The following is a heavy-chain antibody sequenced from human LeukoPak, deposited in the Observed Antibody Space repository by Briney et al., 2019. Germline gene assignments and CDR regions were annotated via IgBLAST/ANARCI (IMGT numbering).Heavy chain of an antibody. V-gene: IGHV3-21*01. CDR2: ISSSSSYI. J-gene: IGHJ1*01. CDR1: GFTFSSYS. CDR3: ARDTHYYDSSGPF. Sequence: SGGSLRLSCAASGFTFSSYSMNWVRQAPGKGLEWVSSISSSSSYIYYADSVKGRFTISRDNAKNSLYLQMNSLRAEDTAVYYCARDTHYYDSSGPFWGQGTLVTVSS. D-gene: IGHD3-22*01.